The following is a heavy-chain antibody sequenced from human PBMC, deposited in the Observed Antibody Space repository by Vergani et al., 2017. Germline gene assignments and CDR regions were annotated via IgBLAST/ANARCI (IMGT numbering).Heavy chain of an antibody. Sequence: QVQLHQWGGGLLKPSETLSLTCVVNGGSFTSYHWTWIRQSPGEGLEWVGDIDHTGRPDYNPSLKSRLTMSVDKSRNQFSLTLNSVTATDTAIYFCARVNTETNGHLYYYYYMDVGGQGTAVTVS. CDR3: ARVNTETNGHLYYYYYMDV. CDR1: GGSFTSYH. CDR2: IDHTGRP. V-gene: IGHV4-34*01. J-gene: IGHJ6*03. D-gene: IGHD4-11*01.